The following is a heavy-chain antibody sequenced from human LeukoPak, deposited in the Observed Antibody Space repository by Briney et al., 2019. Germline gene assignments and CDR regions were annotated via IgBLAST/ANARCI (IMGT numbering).Heavy chain of an antibody. Sequence: SETLSLTCTVSGGSISSYYWNWIRQPPGKGLEWIGYIYYSGSTNYNPSLKSRVTISVDTSKNQFSLKLSSVTAADTAVYYCARGRAFRYGSGSYDYWGQGTLATVSS. CDR2: IYYSGST. D-gene: IGHD3-10*01. V-gene: IGHV4-59*01. J-gene: IGHJ4*02. CDR1: GGSISSYY. CDR3: ARGRAFRYGSGSYDY.